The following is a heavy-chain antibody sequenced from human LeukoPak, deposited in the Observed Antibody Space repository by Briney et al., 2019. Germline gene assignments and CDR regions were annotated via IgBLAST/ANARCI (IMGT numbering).Heavy chain of an antibody. CDR3: AKRKSGSSGLYYFDY. V-gene: IGHV3-23*01. J-gene: IGHJ4*02. D-gene: IGHD3-10*01. CDR1: GFTFNSYG. Sequence: GGSLRLSCAASGFTFNSYGMSWVRQAPGKGLEWVSGIIGSGGSTYYADSVEGRFTVSRDNSKNTMYLQMNSLRAEDTAIYYCAKRKSGSSGLYYFDYWGQGTLVTVSS. CDR2: IIGSGGST.